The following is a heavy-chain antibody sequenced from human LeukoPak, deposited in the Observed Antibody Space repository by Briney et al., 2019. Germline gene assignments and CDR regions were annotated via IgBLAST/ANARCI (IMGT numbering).Heavy chain of an antibody. CDR2: IYYSGST. CDR3: ARSMVRGVINGY. D-gene: IGHD3-10*01. CDR1: GGSISSGDYY. J-gene: IGHJ4*02. Sequence: SETLSLTCTVSGGSISSGDYYWSWIRQPPGKGLEWIGYIYYSGSTYYNPSLKSRVTISVDTSKNQLSLELSSVTAADTAVYYCARSMVRGVINGYWGQGTLVTVSS. V-gene: IGHV4-30-4*01.